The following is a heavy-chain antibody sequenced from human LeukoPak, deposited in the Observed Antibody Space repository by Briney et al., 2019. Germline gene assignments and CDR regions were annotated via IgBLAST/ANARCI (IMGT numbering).Heavy chain of an antibody. Sequence: KPSENLSLNCTVSGGSISSYYWSWIRQPAGEGLEWIWRIYTSGSTNYNPSLKSRVTMSVDTSKNQFSLKLSSVTAADTAVYYCARDLRSGYDLSWFDPWGQGTLVTVSS. CDR2: IYTSGST. V-gene: IGHV4-4*07. D-gene: IGHD5-12*01. CDR3: ARDLRSGYDLSWFDP. CDR1: GGSISSYY. J-gene: IGHJ5*02.